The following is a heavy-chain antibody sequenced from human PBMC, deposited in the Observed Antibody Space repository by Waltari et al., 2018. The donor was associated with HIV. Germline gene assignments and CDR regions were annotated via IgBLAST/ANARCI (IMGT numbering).Heavy chain of an antibody. CDR3: ATNHPYTDASRIFS. Sequence: DVKVVQSRRGLVKPGGSLRLSLVASEMTLRAASPTLVRPGPGKGLKVIGRIGPKRDGGSAHYIASVNGTFIISREDSKNTVHLYMNNLGTDDSAVYFCATNHPYTDASRIFSWGQGTLFTVSS. D-gene: IGHD2-2*02. CDR1: EMTLRAAS. V-gene: IGHV3-15*04. J-gene: IGHJ4*02. CDR2: IGPKRDGGSA.